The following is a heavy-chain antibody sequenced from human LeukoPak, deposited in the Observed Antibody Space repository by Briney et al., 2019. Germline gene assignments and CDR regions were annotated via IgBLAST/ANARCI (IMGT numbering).Heavy chain of an antibody. Sequence: ASVKVSCKASGGTFISYAISWVRQAPGQGLEWMGGIIPLFGTVNYAQKFQGRVTITADESTSTAYMELSSLRSEDTAVYYCARNTRLRDENYYYYGMDVWGQGTTVTVSS. CDR1: GGTFISYA. CDR2: IIPLFGTV. CDR3: ARNTRLRDENYYYYGMDV. V-gene: IGHV1-69*13. D-gene: IGHD5-12*01. J-gene: IGHJ6*02.